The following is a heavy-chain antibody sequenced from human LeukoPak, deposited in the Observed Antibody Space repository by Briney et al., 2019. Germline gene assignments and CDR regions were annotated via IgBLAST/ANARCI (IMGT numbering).Heavy chain of an antibody. J-gene: IGHJ4*02. Sequence: SETLSLTCTVSGGSISSFFWGWIRQPPGKGLEWIGYIHYSGSTEYNPSLKSRVTMSVDTSENQFSLKLTSVTAADTAVYYCARGYCTSTGCYSPPHYWGQGTLVTVSS. V-gene: IGHV4-59*01. CDR3: ARGYCTSTGCYSPPHY. CDR2: IHYSGST. CDR1: GGSISSFF. D-gene: IGHD2-2*02.